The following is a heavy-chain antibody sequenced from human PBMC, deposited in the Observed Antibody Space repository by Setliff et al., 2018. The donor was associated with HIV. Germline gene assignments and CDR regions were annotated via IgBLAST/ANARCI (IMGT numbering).Heavy chain of an antibody. J-gene: IGHJ4*02. CDR2: INPSGGST. V-gene: IGHV1-46*01. D-gene: IGHD1-26*01. CDR1: GSTFSVYG. CDR3: ARGWEGGMDY. Sequence: ASVKVSCKASGSTFSVYGTNWVRQAPGQGLEWLGMINPSGGSTWYAQKFQGRVTMTGDTSTNTLYMELSSLRSEDTAVYYCARGWEGGMDYWGQGTLVTVSS.